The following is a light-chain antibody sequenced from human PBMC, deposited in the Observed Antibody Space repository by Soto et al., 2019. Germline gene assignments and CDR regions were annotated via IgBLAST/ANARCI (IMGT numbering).Light chain of an antibody. Sequence: EIVLTQSPATLSLSPGERATLSCRATQDVSRYLAWYQQKPGQSPRLLIYDASNRATGIPARFSGSGSGTDFTLTISSLEPEDFATYFCQQSSNIPWTFGQGTKVEMK. CDR1: QDVSRY. J-gene: IGKJ1*01. CDR2: DAS. V-gene: IGKV3-11*01. CDR3: QQSSNIPWT.